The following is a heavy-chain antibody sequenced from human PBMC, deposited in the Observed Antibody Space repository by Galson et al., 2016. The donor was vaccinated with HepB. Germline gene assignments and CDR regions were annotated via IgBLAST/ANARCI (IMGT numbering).Heavy chain of an antibody. CDR2: TYWDDDK. CDR3: AHTYYYDSGGYWARYFDL. J-gene: IGHJ2*01. V-gene: IGHV2-5*02. D-gene: IGHD3-22*01. Sequence: PALVKPTQTLTLTCTFSGFSLTTSGVGVAWIRQPPGKALEWLALTYWDDDKRYSPSLQSRLTITKDTARNQVVLTMTNIQPVDTATYYCAHTYYYDSGGYWARYFDLWGRGTLVTVSS. CDR1: GFSLTTSGVG.